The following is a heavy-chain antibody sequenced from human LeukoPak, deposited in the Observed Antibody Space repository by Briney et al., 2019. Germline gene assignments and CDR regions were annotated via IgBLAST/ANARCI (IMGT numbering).Heavy chain of an antibody. CDR3: TRDRGTYNWFDP. J-gene: IGHJ5*02. V-gene: IGHV3-73*01. CDR1: GFTFSGPV. D-gene: IGHD2-15*01. Sequence: GESLRLSCVASGFTFSGPVVHWVRQSSGKGLEWAGHTEKKDNLYASAYAESVKGRSTISRDDSKDTAFLHMDSLKTEDTALYYCTRDRGTYNWFDPWGQGTLVTVSS. CDR2: TEKKDNLYAS.